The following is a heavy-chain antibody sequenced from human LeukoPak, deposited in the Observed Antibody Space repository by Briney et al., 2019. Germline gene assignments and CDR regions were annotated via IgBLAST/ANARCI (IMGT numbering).Heavy chain of an antibody. V-gene: IGHV3-48*01. Sequence: GGSLRLSCAASGFTFSNAWMSWVRQAPGKGLEWVSYISSSSSTIYYADSVKGRFTISRDNSKNTLYLQMNSLRTEDTAVYYCAKTAITQLRFDYWGQGTLVTVSS. D-gene: IGHD1-14*01. CDR1: GFTFSNAW. CDR2: ISSSSSTI. CDR3: AKTAITQLRFDY. J-gene: IGHJ4*02.